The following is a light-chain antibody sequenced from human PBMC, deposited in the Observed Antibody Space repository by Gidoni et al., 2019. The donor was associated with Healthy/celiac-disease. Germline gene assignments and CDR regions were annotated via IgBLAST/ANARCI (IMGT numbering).Light chain of an antibody. Sequence: DIQMTQSPSTLSASVGDRVTITCRASQSISSWLAWYQQTPGKAPKLLIYKASSLESGVPSRFSGSGSGTEFTLTISSLQPDDFATYYCQQYNSPYTFXXXTKLEIK. J-gene: IGKJ2*01. V-gene: IGKV1-5*03. CDR2: KAS. CDR3: QQYNSPYT. CDR1: QSISSW.